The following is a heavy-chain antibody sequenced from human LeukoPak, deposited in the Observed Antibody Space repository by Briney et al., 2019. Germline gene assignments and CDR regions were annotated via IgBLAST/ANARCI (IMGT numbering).Heavy chain of an antibody. J-gene: IGHJ4*02. CDR3: ATTENSSGWFGY. D-gene: IGHD6-19*01. CDR1: GGSISSYY. Sequence: SETLSLTCTVSGGSISSYYWSWIRQPPGKGLEWIGYIYYSGSTNYNPSLKSRLTISIDMSNNQFSLTLSSVTAADTAAYYCATTENSSGWFGYWGQGALVTVSS. CDR2: IYYSGST. V-gene: IGHV4-59*08.